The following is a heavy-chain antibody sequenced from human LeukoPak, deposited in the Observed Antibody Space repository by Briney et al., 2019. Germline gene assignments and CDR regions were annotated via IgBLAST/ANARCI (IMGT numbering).Heavy chain of an antibody. J-gene: IGHJ6*02. CDR1: GYTFTSYG. V-gene: IGHV1-18*01. Sequence: ASVKVSCKASGYTFTSYGISWVRQAPGQGLEWMGLISAYNGNTNYAQKLQGRVTMTTDTSTSTAYMELRSLRSDDTAVYYCARDKQLVPLYPPSYYYYGMDVWGQGTTVTVCS. CDR3: ARDKQLVPLYPPSYYYYGMDV. CDR2: ISAYNGNT. D-gene: IGHD6-13*01.